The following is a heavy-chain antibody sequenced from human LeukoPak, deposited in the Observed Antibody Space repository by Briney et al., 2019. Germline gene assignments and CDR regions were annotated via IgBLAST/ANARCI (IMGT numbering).Heavy chain of an antibody. CDR3: ARDQGTYTVMVDY. J-gene: IGHJ4*02. Sequence: ASVKVSCKASGYTFTGYYMHWVRQAPGQGLEWMGWINPNSGGTNYAQKFQGRVTMTRDTSISTAYMELRSLRSDDTAVYYCARDQGTYTVMVDYWGQGTLVTVSS. CDR2: INPNSGGT. D-gene: IGHD5-18*01. CDR1: GYTFTGYY. V-gene: IGHV1-2*02.